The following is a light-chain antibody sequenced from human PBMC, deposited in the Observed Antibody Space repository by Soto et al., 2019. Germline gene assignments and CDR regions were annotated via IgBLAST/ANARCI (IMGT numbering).Light chain of an antibody. J-gene: IGKJ1*01. CDR2: GAS. CDR1: QSVSSSY. V-gene: IGKV3-20*01. Sequence: EIVLTQSPGTLSLSPGERATLSCRASQSVSSSYLAWYQQKPGQAPRLLIYGASSRATGIPDRFSGSGSGTAFTLTISRLEPEDFAVYYCQQYGSSSWKFGQGTKVDIK. CDR3: QQYGSSSWK.